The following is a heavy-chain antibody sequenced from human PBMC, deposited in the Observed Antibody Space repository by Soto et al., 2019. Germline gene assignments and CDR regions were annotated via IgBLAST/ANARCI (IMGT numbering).Heavy chain of an antibody. CDR1: GYSFTNNW. V-gene: IGHV5-51*01. Sequence: HGESLKISCKGSGYSFTNNWIGWVRQMPGKGLEWMGIIYPADSDTRYSPSFQGQVTISADRSISTAYLQWSSLKDSDTAMYYCASPIGYNQYFDYWGQGTLVTVSS. CDR3: ASPIGYNQYFDY. CDR2: IYPADSDT. J-gene: IGHJ4*02. D-gene: IGHD6-25*01.